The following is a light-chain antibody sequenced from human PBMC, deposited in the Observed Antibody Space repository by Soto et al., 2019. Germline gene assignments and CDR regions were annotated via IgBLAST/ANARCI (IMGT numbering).Light chain of an antibody. V-gene: IGLV8-61*01. Sequence: QTVVTQEPSFSVSPGGTVTLTCGLSSGSVSTNYYPSWYQQTPGQAPRTLIYNTNSRSSGVPYRFTGSILGNKAALTIMGAQADDESDYYCALYMGSGISVFGGGTKVTVL. J-gene: IGLJ2*01. CDR1: SGSVSTNYY. CDR3: ALYMGSGISV. CDR2: NTN.